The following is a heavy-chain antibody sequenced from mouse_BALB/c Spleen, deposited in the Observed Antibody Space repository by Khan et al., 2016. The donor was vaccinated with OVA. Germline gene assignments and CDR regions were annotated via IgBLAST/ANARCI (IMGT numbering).Heavy chain of an antibody. CDR3: ARWGDYDAFTY. J-gene: IGHJ3*01. V-gene: IGHV3-1*02. D-gene: IGHD2-4*01. CDR1: GYSITSGYS. Sequence: EVQLQESGPDLVKPYQSLSLTCTVTGYSITSGYSWHWIRQFPGNKLEWMGYIHYSGYTHYNPSLKSRISITRDTSKNQIFLQLNSVTTEDTATFYCARWGDYDAFTYGGQGTLVTVSA. CDR2: IHYSGYT.